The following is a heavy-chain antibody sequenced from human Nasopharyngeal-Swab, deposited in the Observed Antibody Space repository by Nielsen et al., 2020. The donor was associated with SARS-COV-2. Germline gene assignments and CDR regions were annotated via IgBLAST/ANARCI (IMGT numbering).Heavy chain of an antibody. J-gene: IGHJ4*02. D-gene: IGHD2-15*01. CDR2: IRYDGSNK. Sequence: GESLKISCAASGFTFSSYGMHWVRQAPGKGLEWVAFIRYDGSNKYYADSVKGRFTISRDNAKNTLYLHMTSLRAEDTAVYYCAKQYRKYCSGGTCYLIDYWGQGTLVSVSS. V-gene: IGHV3-30*02. CDR3: AKQYRKYCSGGTCYLIDY. CDR1: GFTFSSYG.